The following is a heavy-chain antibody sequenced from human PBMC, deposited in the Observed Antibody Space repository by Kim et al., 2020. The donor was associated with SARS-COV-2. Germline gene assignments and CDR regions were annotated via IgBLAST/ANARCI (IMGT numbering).Heavy chain of an antibody. CDR2: IRNRDNGYTT. CDR1: GFIFSDHY. D-gene: IGHD6-13*01. J-gene: IGHJ5*02. CDR3: ATDLAAAGPSGFDP. V-gene: IGHV3-72*01. Sequence: GGSLRLSCAASGFIFSDHYMDWVRQAPGKGLEWVGRIRNRDNGYTTEYAPSVIGRFTVSRDDSENSLYLQTNSLKTEDTALYYCATDLAAAGPSGFDPWGQGTLVTVSS.